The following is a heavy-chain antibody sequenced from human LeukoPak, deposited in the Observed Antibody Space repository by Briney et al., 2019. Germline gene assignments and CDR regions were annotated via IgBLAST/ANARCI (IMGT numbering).Heavy chain of an antibody. D-gene: IGHD2/OR15-2a*01. V-gene: IGHV3-64*02. CDR2: INGNGDKT. CDR1: GFAFSGFS. J-gene: IGHJ5*02. Sequence: GGSLRLSCAASGFAFSGFSMHWIRQAPGRGLEYVSAINGNGDKTFYTDSVRGRFTIFRDNSKNTLFLQMGSLRGEDTALYFCARIGMENFYDLWGQGTLVTVSS. CDR3: ARIGMENFYDL.